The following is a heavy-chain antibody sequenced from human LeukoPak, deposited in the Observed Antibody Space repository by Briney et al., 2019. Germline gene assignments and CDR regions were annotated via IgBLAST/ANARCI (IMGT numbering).Heavy chain of an antibody. CDR2: ISSSGSTI. CDR3: ARVGVGYYDSSGYYYRGYYYYYYMDV. D-gene: IGHD3-22*01. V-gene: IGHV3-48*03. J-gene: IGHJ6*03. CDR1: GFTFSSYE. Sequence: GSLRLSCAASGFTFSSYEMSWIRQAPGKGLEWVSYISSSGSTIYYADSVKGRFTISRDNAKNSLYLQMNSLRAEDTAVYYCARVGVGYYDSSGYYYRGYYYYYYMDVWGKGTTVTISS.